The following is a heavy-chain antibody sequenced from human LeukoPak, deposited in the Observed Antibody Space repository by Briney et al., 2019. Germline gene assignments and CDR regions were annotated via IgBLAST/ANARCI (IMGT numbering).Heavy chain of an antibody. D-gene: IGHD2-21*01. V-gene: IGHV4-59*01. J-gene: IGHJ4*02. CDR2: IYYSGST. CDR3: ARERGGGGELDY. Sequence: SETLSLTCTVSGGSISSYYWSWIRQPPGKGLEWIGYIYYSGSTNYNPSLKSRVTISVDTSKNQFSLKLSSVTAADTAVYYCARERGGGGELDYWGQGTLVTVSS. CDR1: GGSISSYY.